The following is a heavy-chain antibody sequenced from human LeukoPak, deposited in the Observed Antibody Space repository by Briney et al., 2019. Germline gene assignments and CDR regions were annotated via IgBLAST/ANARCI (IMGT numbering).Heavy chain of an antibody. CDR2: ISGSGGST. D-gene: IGHD3-10*01. Sequence: PGGSLRLSCAASGFTFSNYAMSWVRQAPGTGLEWVSGISGSGGSTYYADSVKGRFTISRDNSKNTLYLQLNSLRAEDTAVYYCAKAGSYGSGTPWGQGTLVTVSS. CDR1: GFTFSNYA. CDR3: AKAGSYGSGTP. V-gene: IGHV3-23*01. J-gene: IGHJ5*02.